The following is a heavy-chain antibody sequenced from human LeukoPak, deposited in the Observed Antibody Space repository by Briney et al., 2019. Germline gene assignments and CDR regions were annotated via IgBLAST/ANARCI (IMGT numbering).Heavy chain of an antibody. J-gene: IGHJ4*02. CDR1: GGSISSYY. CDR3: ARHWSSEGLYYFNY. D-gene: IGHD1-26*01. Sequence: ETLSLTCTVSGGSISSYYWSWIREPPGKGLEWIGYIYYSGSTNYNPSLKSRVTISVDTSKNQFSLQLSSVTAADTAVYYCARHWSSEGLYYFNYWGQGTLVTVSS. CDR2: IYYSGST. V-gene: IGHV4-59*08.